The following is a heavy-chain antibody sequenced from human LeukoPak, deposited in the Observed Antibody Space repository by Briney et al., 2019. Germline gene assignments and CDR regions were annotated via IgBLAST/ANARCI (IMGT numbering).Heavy chain of an antibody. Sequence: GASVKVSCKASGYTFTGYYMHWVRQAPGQGLEWMGGIIPIFGTANYAQKFQVRVTITADTSTSTAYMELSSLRSDDTAVYYCARGSRTGWYYFDYWGQGTLVTVSS. CDR3: ARGSRTGWYYFDY. D-gene: IGHD6-19*01. CDR2: IIPIFGTA. J-gene: IGHJ4*02. CDR1: GYTFTGYY. V-gene: IGHV1-69*06.